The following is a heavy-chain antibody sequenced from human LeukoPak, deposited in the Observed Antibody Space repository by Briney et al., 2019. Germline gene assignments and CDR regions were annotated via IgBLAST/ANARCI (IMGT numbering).Heavy chain of an antibody. Sequence: GGSLRLSCEASGFTFRNYWMNWVRQAPGKGLEWVANIKDDGSDKYYVDSVKGRFSISRDNAKNSLYLQMNSLRAEDTAVYYCARANLMYSSSWFDYWGQGTLVTVSS. CDR1: GFTFRNYW. V-gene: IGHV3-7*01. CDR2: IKDDGSDK. D-gene: IGHD6-13*01. CDR3: ARANLMYSSSWFDY. J-gene: IGHJ4*02.